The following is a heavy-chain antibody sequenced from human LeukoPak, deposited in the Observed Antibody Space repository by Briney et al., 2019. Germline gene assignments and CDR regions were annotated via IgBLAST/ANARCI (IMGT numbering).Heavy chain of an antibody. CDR1: GGSVSSGNYY. J-gene: IGHJ4*02. Sequence: SETLSLTCTVSGGSVSSGNYYWSWIRQPPGKGLDWIGYIYYSGSTNYNPSLKSRVTISVDTSKNQFSLRLSSVTAADTAVYYCARAPNCSSTSCYYDYWGQGTLVTVSS. V-gene: IGHV4-61*01. CDR2: IYYSGST. D-gene: IGHD2-2*01. CDR3: ARAPNCSSTSCYYDY.